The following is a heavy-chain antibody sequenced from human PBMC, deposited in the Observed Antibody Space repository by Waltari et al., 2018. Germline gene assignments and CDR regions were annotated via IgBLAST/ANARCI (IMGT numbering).Heavy chain of an antibody. Sequence: QVQLQQWGAGLLKPSETLSLTCAVYGGSFSGYYWSWIRQPPGKGLEWIGEINHSGSTNYNPALKSRVTISVDTSKNQFSLKLSSVTAADTAVYYCASYYDSSGYYFDYWGQGTLVTVSS. CDR1: GGSFSGYY. CDR3: ASYYDSSGYYFDY. D-gene: IGHD3-22*01. CDR2: INHSGST. J-gene: IGHJ4*02. V-gene: IGHV4-34*01.